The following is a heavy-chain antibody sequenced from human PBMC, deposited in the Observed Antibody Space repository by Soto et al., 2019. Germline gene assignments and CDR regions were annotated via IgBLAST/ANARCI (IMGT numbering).Heavy chain of an antibody. V-gene: IGHV4-30-4*01. CDR1: GGSISSCDYY. CDR3: ARGRGRYYDSSGYYLSPSLDY. J-gene: IGHJ4*02. D-gene: IGHD3-22*01. Sequence: PSETLPLTCTVSGGSISSCDYYWSWIRQPPGKGLEWIGYIYYSGSTYYNPSLKSRVTISVDTSKNQFSLKLSSVTAADTAVYYCARGRGRYYDSSGYYLSPSLDYGGQGPLVTVSS. CDR2: IYYSGST.